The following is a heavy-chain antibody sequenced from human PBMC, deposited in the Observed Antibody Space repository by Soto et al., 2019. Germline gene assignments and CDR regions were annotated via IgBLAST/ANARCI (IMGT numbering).Heavy chain of an antibody. V-gene: IGHV4-61*01. Sequence: SETLSLTCTVSGGSVISGSYYWSWIRQPPGKGLEWIGYIYYSGSTNYNPSLKSRVTISVDTSKNQFSLKLSSVTAADTAVYYCARVGVGATSPYFDYWGQGTLVTVSS. CDR1: GGSVISGSYY. D-gene: IGHD1-26*01. CDR3: ARVGVGATSPYFDY. CDR2: IYYSGST. J-gene: IGHJ4*02.